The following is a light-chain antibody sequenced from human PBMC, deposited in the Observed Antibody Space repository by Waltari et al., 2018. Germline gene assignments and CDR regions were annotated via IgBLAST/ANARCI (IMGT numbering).Light chain of an antibody. CDR1: SPNIGAGYD. CDR3: QSYDSSLSGVV. J-gene: IGLJ2*01. CDR2: GNN. Sequence: QSALTQPPSVSGAPGHRVTVSCTASSPNIGAGYDVHWYQQLPGTAPKLLIYGNNNRPSGVPDRFSGSKSGTSASLAITGLQAEDEADYYCQSYDSSLSGVVFGGGTKLTVL. V-gene: IGLV1-40*01.